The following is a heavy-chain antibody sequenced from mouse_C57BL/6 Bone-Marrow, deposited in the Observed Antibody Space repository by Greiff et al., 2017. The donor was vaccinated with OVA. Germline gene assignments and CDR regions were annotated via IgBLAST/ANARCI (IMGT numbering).Heavy chain of an antibody. J-gene: IGHJ2*01. D-gene: IGHD3-3*01. Sequence: QVQLQQSGPELVKPGASVKISCKASGYAFSSSWMNWVKQRPGKGLEWIGRIYPGDGDTNYNGKFKGKATLTADKSSSTAYMQLSSLTSEDSAVYFCARGGDSFFDYWGQGTTLTVSS. CDR3: ARGGDSFFDY. CDR1: GYAFSSSW. V-gene: IGHV1-82*01. CDR2: IYPGDGDT.